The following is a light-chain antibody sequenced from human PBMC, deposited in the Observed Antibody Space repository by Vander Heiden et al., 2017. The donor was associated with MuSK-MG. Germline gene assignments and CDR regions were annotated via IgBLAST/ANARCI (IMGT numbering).Light chain of an antibody. CDR3: QQRDVWPLT. CDR2: DAS. Sequence: EVVLTQSPATLSLSPGERAALSCRASQSVHNHLSWYQQKPGQAPTLLIFDASTRATGIPARFSGSRSGTDFTLTISTLEPEDSAIYYCQQRDVWPLTFGGGTRLEIK. V-gene: IGKV3-11*01. J-gene: IGKJ4*01. CDR1: QSVHNH.